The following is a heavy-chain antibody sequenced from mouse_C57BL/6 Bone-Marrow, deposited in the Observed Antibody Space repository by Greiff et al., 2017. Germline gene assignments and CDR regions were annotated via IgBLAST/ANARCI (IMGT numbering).Heavy chain of an antibody. CDR3: ARNSLLHYYGSSSYYFDY. V-gene: IGHV2-2*01. Sequence: VQLVESGPGLVQPSQSLSITCTVSGFSLTSYGVHWVRQSPGKGLEWLGVIWSGGSTDYNAAFISRLSISKDNSKSQVFFKMNSLQADDTAIYYCARNSLLHYYGSSSYYFDYWGQGTTLTVSS. CDR2: IWSGGST. CDR1: GFSLTSYG. J-gene: IGHJ2*01. D-gene: IGHD1-1*01.